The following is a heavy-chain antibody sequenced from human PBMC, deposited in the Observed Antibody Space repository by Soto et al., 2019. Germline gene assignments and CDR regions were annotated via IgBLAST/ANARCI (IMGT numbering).Heavy chain of an antibody. J-gene: IGHJ3*02. V-gene: IGHV1-2*02. Sequence: ASVKVSCKASGYTFTDYYMHWLLQSPGRGLEWMGWINPDSGGTNYAQKFQGRVTMTRDTSISTGYLQLSRLRSDDTAFYYCATLYYDVENTEDFDIWGQWTTVNVSS. CDR1: GYTFTDYY. CDR3: ATLYYDVENTEDFDI. CDR2: INPDSGGT. D-gene: IGHD3-10*02.